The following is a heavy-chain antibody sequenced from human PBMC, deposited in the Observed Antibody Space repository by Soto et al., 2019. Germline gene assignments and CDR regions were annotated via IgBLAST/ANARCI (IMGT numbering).Heavy chain of an antibody. J-gene: IGHJ6*02. CDR1: GASITSGGFH. V-gene: IGHV4-31*03. Sequence: VQLQESGPGLVEPSQTLSLICSVSGASITSGGFHWNWVRQRPGKGLEWIGYIYASGSTYSKPSLYSRFSFAFDTSKTQVSLRLISLTAADTAVYYCARDGGNYYYFAMDVWGQGTTVIVSS. CDR3: ARDGGNYYYFAMDV. CDR2: IYASGST. D-gene: IGHD3-10*01.